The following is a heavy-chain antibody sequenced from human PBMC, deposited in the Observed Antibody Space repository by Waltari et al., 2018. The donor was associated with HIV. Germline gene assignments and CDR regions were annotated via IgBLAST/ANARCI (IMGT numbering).Heavy chain of an antibody. V-gene: IGHV3-15*01. Sequence: EVQLVESGGGLVEPGGSLRLSCAASGFTFADAWMNWFRQAPGKGLEWVARIKGKTDAGTRDFAAPVKGRFSISRNYLKNTVDLQMNNLKTEDTALYYCAAGTGRSDFDYWGQGTLVTVSS. CDR2: IKGKTDAGTR. CDR1: GFTFADAW. CDR3: AAGTGRSDFDY. J-gene: IGHJ4*02. D-gene: IGHD7-27*01.